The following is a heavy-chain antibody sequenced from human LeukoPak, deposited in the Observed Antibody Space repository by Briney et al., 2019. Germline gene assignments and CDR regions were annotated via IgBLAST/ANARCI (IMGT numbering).Heavy chain of an antibody. J-gene: IGHJ4*02. CDR2: IYFGGTT. V-gene: IGHV3-53*01. CDR1: GFTVSSNY. D-gene: IGHD5/OR15-5a*01. Sequence: GVNLRLSCAASGFTVSSNYMTWVRQAPGQGLEWVSVIYFGGTTYYADSVKGRFTISRDNSKNTVYLQMNSLRVEDTAVYYCARGVGVYVYWGQGTLVTVSS. CDR3: ARGVGVYVY.